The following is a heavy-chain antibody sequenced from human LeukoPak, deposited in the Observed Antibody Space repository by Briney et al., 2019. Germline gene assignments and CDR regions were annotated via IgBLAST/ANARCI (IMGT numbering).Heavy chain of an antibody. CDR1: GFTFSSYA. CDR2: ISGSGGST. V-gene: IGHV3-23*01. D-gene: IGHD1/OR15-1a*01. CDR3: AKDRGWNTGYFQH. Sequence: PGGSLRLSRAASGFTFSSYAMSWVRQAPGKGLEWVSAISGSGGSTYYADSVKVRFTISRDNSKNTLYLQMNSLRAEDTAVYYCAKDRGWNTGYFQHWGQGTLVTVSS. J-gene: IGHJ1*01.